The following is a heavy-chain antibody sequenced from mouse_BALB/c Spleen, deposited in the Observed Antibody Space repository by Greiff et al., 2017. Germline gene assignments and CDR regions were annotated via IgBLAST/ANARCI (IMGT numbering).Heavy chain of an antibody. CDR3: TRDHYYGYVSAMDY. J-gene: IGHJ4*01. CDR2: INPSNGGT. V-gene: IGHV1S16*01. CDR1: GYTFTSYY. Sequence: QVQLQQSGAGLVKPGASVKLSCTASGYTFTSYYMYWVRQTPGQGLEWLGEINPSNGGTNFKEKFKSKATLTVDKSSSTAYMQLSSLTSEDSAVYYCTRDHYYGYVSAMDYWGQGTSVTVSS. D-gene: IGHD1-2*01.